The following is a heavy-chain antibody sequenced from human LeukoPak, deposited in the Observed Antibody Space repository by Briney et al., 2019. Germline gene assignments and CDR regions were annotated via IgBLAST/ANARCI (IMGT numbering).Heavy chain of an antibody. Sequence: GGSLRLSCAASGFTLSNHAMHWVRRATGKGLEWVSAIGTADDTFYPGSVKGRFTISRENAKNSLYLQMDSLRAEDTAVYYCARQMTPHGNFDYWGQGTLVTVSS. J-gene: IGHJ4*02. CDR2: IGTADDT. V-gene: IGHV3-13*01. CDR1: GFTLSNHA. CDR3: ARQMTPHGNFDY. D-gene: IGHD1-26*01.